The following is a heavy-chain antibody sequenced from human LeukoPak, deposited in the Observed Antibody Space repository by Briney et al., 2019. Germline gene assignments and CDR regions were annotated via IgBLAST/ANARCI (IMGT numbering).Heavy chain of an antibody. Sequence: ASVKVSCKVSGYTLTELSMHWVRQAPGKGLEWMGGFDPEDGETIYAQKFQGRVAMTEDTSTDTAYMELSSLRSEDTAVYYCATGKIYSSSWELWGQGTLVTVSS. CDR2: FDPEDGET. CDR1: GYTLTELS. CDR3: ATGKIYSSSWEL. J-gene: IGHJ4*02. D-gene: IGHD6-13*01. V-gene: IGHV1-24*01.